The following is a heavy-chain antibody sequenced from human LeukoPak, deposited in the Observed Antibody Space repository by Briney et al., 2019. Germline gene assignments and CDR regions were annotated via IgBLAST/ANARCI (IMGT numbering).Heavy chain of an antibody. D-gene: IGHD2-21*02. CDR1: GFTFNNYG. V-gene: IGHV3-30*18. J-gene: IGHJ4*02. CDR3: AKDPSLRVTLPV. CDR2: ISHDRNNE. Sequence: PGRSLRLSCAASGFTFNNYGLYWVRQAPGKGLEWVTLISHDRNNEYYADSVKGRFATSRDDSKNTLYLQMNSLRAEDTAVYYCAKDPSLRVTLPVWGQGTLVTVSS.